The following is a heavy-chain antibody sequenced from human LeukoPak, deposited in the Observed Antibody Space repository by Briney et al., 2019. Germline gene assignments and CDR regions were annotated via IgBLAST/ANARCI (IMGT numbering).Heavy chain of an antibody. Sequence: GSLRLSCAASGFTFSSYAMSWVRQAPGKGLEWVSAISGSGGSTYYADSVKGRFTISRDNSKNTLYLQMNSLRAEDTAVYYCAKRGWARYCSGGSCYSDYWGQGTLVTVSS. J-gene: IGHJ4*02. CDR3: AKRGWARYCSGGSCYSDY. CDR1: GFTFSSYA. V-gene: IGHV3-23*01. D-gene: IGHD2-15*01. CDR2: ISGSGGST.